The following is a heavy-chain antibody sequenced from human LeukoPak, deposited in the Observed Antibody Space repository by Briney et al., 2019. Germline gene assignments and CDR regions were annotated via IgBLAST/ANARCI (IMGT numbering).Heavy chain of an antibody. V-gene: IGHV3-21*01. CDR3: ARADSGRWGSSRYYFDY. Sequence: PGGSLRLSCAASGFTFSSYSMNWVRQAPGKGLEWVSSISSSSSYIYYADSVKGRFTISRDNAKNSLYLQMNSLRAEDTAVYYCARADSGRWGSSRYYFDYWGQGTLVTVSS. CDR1: GFTFSSYS. J-gene: IGHJ4*02. D-gene: IGHD6-6*01. CDR2: ISSSSSYI.